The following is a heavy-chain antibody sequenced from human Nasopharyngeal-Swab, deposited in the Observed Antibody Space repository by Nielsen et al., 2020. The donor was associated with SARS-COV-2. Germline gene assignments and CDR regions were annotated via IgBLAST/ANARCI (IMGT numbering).Heavy chain of an antibody. CDR3: AREGSNWNDRGGMDV. D-gene: IGHD1-1*01. V-gene: IGHV1-2*06. CDR2: ISPNSGDT. CDR1: GYTFTGYF. J-gene: IGHJ6*02. Sequence: ASVKVSCKASGYTFTGYFIHWVRQAPGQGLEWIGRISPNSGDTNYAQKFQGRVTMTRDTSISTAYMELNRLRSDDMAVYYCAREGSNWNDRGGMDVWGQGATVTVSS.